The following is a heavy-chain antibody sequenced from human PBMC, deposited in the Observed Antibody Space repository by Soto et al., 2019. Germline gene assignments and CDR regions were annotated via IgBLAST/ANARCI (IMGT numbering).Heavy chain of an antibody. J-gene: IGHJ6*02. Sequence: RSLTCTVSGGSISSYYWSWIRQPPGKGLEWIGYIYYSGSTNYNPSLKSRVTISVDTSKNQFSLKLSSVTAADTAVYYCARSTYYDFWSGYYDYYGMDVWGQGTTVTVSS. D-gene: IGHD3-3*01. CDR1: GGSISSYY. V-gene: IGHV4-59*01. CDR2: IYYSGST. CDR3: ARSTYYDFWSGYYDYYGMDV.